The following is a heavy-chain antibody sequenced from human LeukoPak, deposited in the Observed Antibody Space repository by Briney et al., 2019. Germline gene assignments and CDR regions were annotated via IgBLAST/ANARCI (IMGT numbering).Heavy chain of an antibody. CDR3: ARAWGIVGATGGAFDI. V-gene: IGHV3-30*04. D-gene: IGHD1-26*01. Sequence: GRSLRLSCAASGFTFSSYAMHWVRQAPGKGLEWVAVISYDGSNKYYADSVKGRFTISRDNSENTLYLQMNSLRAEDTALYYCARAWGIVGATGGAFDIWGQGSMVTVSS. CDR1: GFTFSSYA. J-gene: IGHJ3*02. CDR2: ISYDGSNK.